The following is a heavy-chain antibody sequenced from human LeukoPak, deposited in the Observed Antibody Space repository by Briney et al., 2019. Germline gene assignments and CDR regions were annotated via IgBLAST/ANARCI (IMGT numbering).Heavy chain of an antibody. CDR1: GGSISSGGYY. Sequence: ASETLSLTCTVSGGSISSGGYYWSWIRQHPGKGLEWIGYIYYSGSTYYNPSLKSRVTISVDTSKNQFSLKLSSVTAADTAVYYCARGDSSSVGWFDPWGQGTLVTVSS. CDR2: IYYSGST. CDR3: ARGDSSSVGWFDP. V-gene: IGHV4-31*03. D-gene: IGHD6-6*01. J-gene: IGHJ5*02.